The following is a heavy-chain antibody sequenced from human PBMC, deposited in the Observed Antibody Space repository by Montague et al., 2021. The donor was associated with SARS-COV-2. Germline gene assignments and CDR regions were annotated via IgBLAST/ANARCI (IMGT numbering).Heavy chain of an antibody. CDR1: GDSVSSNTAA. J-gene: IGHJ4*02. D-gene: IGHD1-7*01. V-gene: IGHV6-1*01. CDR2: TYYRPKWYN. CDR3: ARGISETNK. Sequence: CAISGDSVSSNTAAWNWIRQSPSRGLEWLGRTYYRPKWYNDYAVSSKSRIGINADTSKNQFSLELNSVTPEDTAVYYCARGISETNKWGQGTLVTVSS.